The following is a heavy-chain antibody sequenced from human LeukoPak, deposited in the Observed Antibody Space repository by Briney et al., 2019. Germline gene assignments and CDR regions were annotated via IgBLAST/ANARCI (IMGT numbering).Heavy chain of an antibody. CDR1: GFTVSSNY. CDR3: VKDRWVDY. J-gene: IGHJ4*02. Sequence: GGSLRLSCAASGFTVSSNYMSWVRQAPGKGLEWVSVIYSDGSTYYADSVKGRFTVSRDNSKNTLSLQMSSLRPEDTAVYYCVKDRWVDYWGQGTLVTVSS. CDR2: IYSDGST. D-gene: IGHD4-23*01. V-gene: IGHV3-53*05.